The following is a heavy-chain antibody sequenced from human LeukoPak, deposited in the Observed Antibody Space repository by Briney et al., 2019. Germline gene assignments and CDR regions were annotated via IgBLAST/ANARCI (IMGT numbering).Heavy chain of an antibody. CDR1: GFRFSDYN. CDR3: ASSDFWEGPDY. V-gene: IGHV3-30*02. CDR2: IRYDGSNK. J-gene: IGHJ4*02. Sequence: GGSLTLSCAASGFRFSDYNMNWVRQVPGKGLEWVAFIRYDGSNKCYADSVKGRFTISRDNAKNSLYLQMNSLRAEDTAVYYCASSDFWEGPDYWGQGTLVTVSS. D-gene: IGHD3-10*01.